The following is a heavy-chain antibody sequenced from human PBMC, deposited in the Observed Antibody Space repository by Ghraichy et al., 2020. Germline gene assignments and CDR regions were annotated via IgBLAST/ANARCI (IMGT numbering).Heavy chain of an antibody. CDR1: GYTLTELS. CDR3: STYYYDSGHGAPHY. V-gene: IGHV1-24*01. CDR2: FDPEDGET. J-gene: IGHJ4*02. D-gene: IGHD3-22*01. Sequence: ASVKVSCKVSGYTLTELSMHWVRQAPGKGLEWMGGFDPEDGETIYAQKFQGRVTMTEDTSTDTAYMELSSLRSEDTAVYYCSTYYYDSGHGAPHYWGQGTLVTVSS.